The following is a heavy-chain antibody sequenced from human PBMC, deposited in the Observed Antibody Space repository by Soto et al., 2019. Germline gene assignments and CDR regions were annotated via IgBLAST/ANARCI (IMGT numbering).Heavy chain of an antibody. J-gene: IGHJ6*02. CDR2: IYYSGNT. Sequence: SETLSLTCTVSGGSIRSGGYYWSWVRQNPRRGLEWIGNIYYSGNTYYNPSLKSRLTISVDTSKNQFSLNLSSVTAADTAVYYCARDRLMATAGTARHYFGLDIWGQGTTVTVS. D-gene: IGHD5-18*01. CDR3: ARDRLMATAGTARHYFGLDI. CDR1: GGSIRSGGYY. V-gene: IGHV4-31*03.